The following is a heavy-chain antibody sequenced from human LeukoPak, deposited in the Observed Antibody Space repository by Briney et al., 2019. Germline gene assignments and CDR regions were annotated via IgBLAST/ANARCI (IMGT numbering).Heavy chain of an antibody. Sequence: PGGSLRLSCAASGFTCSNYWMTWGRQAPGKGLEWVANIKRDGSEKYYVDSVKGRFTISRDNAKNSLYLQMHSLRVEDTAVYFCAKERETYNDYWGQGTLVTVSS. J-gene: IGHJ4*02. CDR1: GFTCSNYW. CDR2: IKRDGSEK. V-gene: IGHV3-7*01. D-gene: IGHD1-1*01. CDR3: AKERETYNDY.